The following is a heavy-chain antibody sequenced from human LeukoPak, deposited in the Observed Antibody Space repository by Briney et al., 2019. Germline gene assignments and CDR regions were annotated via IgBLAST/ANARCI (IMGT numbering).Heavy chain of an antibody. CDR3: ARESWRHLDY. D-gene: IGHD6-13*01. CDR1: GFTFSSYS. Sequence: PGGSLRLSXAASGFTFSSYSMNWVRQAPGKGLEWVANIKQDGSEKYYVDSVKGRFTISRDNAKNSLYLQMNSLRAEDTAMYYCARESWRHLDYWGQGTLVTVSS. V-gene: IGHV3-7*01. J-gene: IGHJ4*02. CDR2: IKQDGSEK.